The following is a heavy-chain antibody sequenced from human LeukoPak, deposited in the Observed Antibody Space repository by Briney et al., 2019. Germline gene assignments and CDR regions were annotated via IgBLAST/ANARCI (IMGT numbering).Heavy chain of an antibody. Sequence: PSETLSLTCAVYGGSFSGYYWSWIRQPPGKGLEWIGEINHSGSTNYNPSLKSRVTISVDTSKNQFSLKLSSVTAADTAVYYCARGPQVRHIVVVTAIHGAFDIWGQGAMVTVSS. D-gene: IGHD2-21*02. CDR2: INHSGST. V-gene: IGHV4-34*01. J-gene: IGHJ3*02. CDR3: ARGPQVRHIVVVTAIHGAFDI. CDR1: GGSFSGYY.